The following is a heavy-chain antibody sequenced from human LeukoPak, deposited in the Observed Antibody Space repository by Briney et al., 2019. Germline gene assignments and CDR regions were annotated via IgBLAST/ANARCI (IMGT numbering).Heavy chain of an antibody. Sequence: SETLSLTCAVYGGSFSGYYWSWIRQPPGKGLEWIGEINHSGSTNYNPSLRSRVTISVDTSKNQFSLKLSSVTAADTAVYYCARVGSWYGSFDYWGQGTLVTVSS. V-gene: IGHV4-34*01. J-gene: IGHJ4*02. CDR1: GGSFSGYY. D-gene: IGHD6-13*01. CDR2: INHSGST. CDR3: ARVGSWYGSFDY.